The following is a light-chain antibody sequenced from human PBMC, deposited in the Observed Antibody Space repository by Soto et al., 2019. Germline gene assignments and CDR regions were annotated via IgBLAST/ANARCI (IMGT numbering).Light chain of an antibody. CDR1: QSILYNFNNKNY. Sequence: DIVMTQSPDSLAVSLGERATINCKSSQSILYNFNNKNYLAWYQQKPGQPPKLLISWASTRGSGVPDRFSGSVSGTDFTLTISSLQAEDVAVYYCQQHYSTPRTFGQGTKVEIK. CDR3: QQHYSTPRT. J-gene: IGKJ1*01. CDR2: WAS. V-gene: IGKV4-1*01.